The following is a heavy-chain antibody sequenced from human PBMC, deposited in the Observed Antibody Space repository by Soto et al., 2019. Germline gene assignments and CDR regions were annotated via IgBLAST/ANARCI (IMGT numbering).Heavy chain of an antibody. CDR3: VSSRTAVFGDALDI. J-gene: IGHJ3*02. CDR2: IYDSGDA. Sequence: LSLTCSVSGDSISSYFKNWIRQAPGKGLEWIGCIYDSGDANYNPSLKSRVTISLDTSKKQFSLKLSSVTAADTAVYYCVSSRTAVFGDALDIWALGTMVTVSS. V-gene: IGHV4-59*03. CDR1: GDSISSYF. D-gene: IGHD2-21*02.